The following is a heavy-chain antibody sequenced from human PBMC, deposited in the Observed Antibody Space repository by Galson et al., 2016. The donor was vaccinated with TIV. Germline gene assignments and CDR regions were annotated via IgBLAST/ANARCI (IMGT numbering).Heavy chain of an antibody. Sequence: PALVTPTQTLTLTCTFSGFSLTSDGMCVSWIRQPPGKALEWLARIDWGGDEYYSTFLQTRLSISKDTAKNQVVLAMTNMDPVDTATYYCVRTPYGDSFGWYFDLWGRGTLVTVSS. CDR2: IDWGGDE. V-gene: IGHV2-70*11. CDR1: GFSLTSDGMC. J-gene: IGHJ2*01. CDR3: VRTPYGDSFGWYFDL. D-gene: IGHD4-17*01.